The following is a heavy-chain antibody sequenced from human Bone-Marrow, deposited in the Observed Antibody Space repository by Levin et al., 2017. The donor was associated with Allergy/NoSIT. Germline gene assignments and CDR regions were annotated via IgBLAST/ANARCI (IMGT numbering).Heavy chain of an antibody. V-gene: IGHV3-33*01. J-gene: IGHJ4*02. CDR2: IWYDGSNK. D-gene: IGHD2-15*01. CDR3: ARDRYCSGGSCYLYYFDY. CDR1: GFTFSSYG. Sequence: GGSLRLSCAASGFTFSSYGMHWVRQAPGKGLEWVAVIWYDGSNKYYADSVKGRFTISRDNSKNTLYLQMNSLRAEDTAVYYCARDRYCSGGSCYLYYFDYWGQGTLVTVSS.